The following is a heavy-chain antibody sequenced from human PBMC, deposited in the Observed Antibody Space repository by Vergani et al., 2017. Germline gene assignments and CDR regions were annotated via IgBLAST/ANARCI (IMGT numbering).Heavy chain of an antibody. CDR1: GFTFDDYA. V-gene: IGHV3-23*04. CDR3: AKDRRGTIFGVPDAFDI. J-gene: IGHJ3*02. D-gene: IGHD3-3*01. Sequence: EVQLVESGGGLVQPGRSLRLSCAASGFTFDDYAMHWVRQAPGKGLEWVSGISGSGGSTYYADSVKGRFTISRDNSKNTLYLQMNSLRAEDTAVYYCAKDRRGTIFGVPDAFDIWGQGTMVTVSS. CDR2: ISGSGGST.